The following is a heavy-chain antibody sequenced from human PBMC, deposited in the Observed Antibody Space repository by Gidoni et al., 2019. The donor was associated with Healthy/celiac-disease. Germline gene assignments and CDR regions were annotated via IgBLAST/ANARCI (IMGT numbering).Heavy chain of an antibody. D-gene: IGHD1-1*01. V-gene: IGHV1-69*04. CDR2: IIPIFGIA. CDR3: ARGGRKVQLRRTMDMADAFDI. J-gene: IGHJ3*02. Sequence: QVQLVQSGAEVKKPGSSVKVACKASGGTVSSYAISWVRQAPGQGLEWMGRIIPIFGIANYAQKFQGRVTITADKSTSTAYMELSSLRSEDTAVYYCARGGRKVQLRRTMDMADAFDIWGQGTMVTVSS. CDR1: GGTVSSYA.